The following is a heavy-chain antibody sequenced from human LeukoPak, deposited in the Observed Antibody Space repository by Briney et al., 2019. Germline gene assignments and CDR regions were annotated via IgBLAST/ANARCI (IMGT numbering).Heavy chain of an antibody. CDR3: ATKAAAGIVFDY. Sequence: RTGESLKISCKGSGYSFTTYWIGWVRQMPGKGLEWMGIIYPGDSDTRYSPSFQGQVTISADKSISTAYLQWSSLKASDTAMYYCATKAAAGIVFDYWGRGTLLTVSS. V-gene: IGHV5-51*01. CDR1: GYSFTTYW. J-gene: IGHJ4*02. CDR2: IYPGDSDT. D-gene: IGHD6-13*01.